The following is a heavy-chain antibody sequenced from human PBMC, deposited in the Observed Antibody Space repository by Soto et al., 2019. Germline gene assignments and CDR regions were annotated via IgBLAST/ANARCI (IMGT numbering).Heavy chain of an antibody. CDR2: INAGSGIA. CDR3: ARDASHDSSGSLALN. V-gene: IGHV1-3*01. CDR1: GYSFTTYA. Sequence: GASVSVSCKASGYSFTTYAMHWVRQAPGQRLEWMGWINAGSGIAKYSQKFQDRVSISRDTSANTAYMELSSLRSEDTAVYYCARDASHDSSGSLALNWGQGTLVTVSS. J-gene: IGHJ4*02. D-gene: IGHD3-22*01.